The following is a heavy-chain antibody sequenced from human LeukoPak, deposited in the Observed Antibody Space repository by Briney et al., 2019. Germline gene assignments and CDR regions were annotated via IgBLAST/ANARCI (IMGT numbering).Heavy chain of an antibody. J-gene: IGHJ4*02. CDR2: ISYDGSNK. D-gene: IGHD1-26*01. V-gene: IGHV3-30*18. Sequence: GGSLRLSCTASAFTFGKYWMSWVRQAPGKGLEWVAVISYDGSNKYYADSVKGRFTISRDNSKNTLYLQMNSLGAEDTAVYYCAKEALSIVGATTLDYWGQGTLVTVSS. CDR1: AFTFGKYW. CDR3: AKEALSIVGATTLDY.